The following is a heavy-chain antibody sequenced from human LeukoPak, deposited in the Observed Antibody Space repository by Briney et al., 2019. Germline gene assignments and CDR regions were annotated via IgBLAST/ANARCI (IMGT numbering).Heavy chain of an antibody. Sequence: SETLSLSCTVSGGTINTYYLSWVRQPPGKGLEWMGRIYGGGSITFNPSLQSRVTMSLDTSKNQASLKLRSVTAADTAVYYCARGKSRGSHIDDWGQGTLVTVSS. V-gene: IGHV4-4*07. D-gene: IGHD1-26*01. CDR1: GGTINTYY. J-gene: IGHJ4*02. CDR2: IYGGGSI. CDR3: ARGKSRGSHIDD.